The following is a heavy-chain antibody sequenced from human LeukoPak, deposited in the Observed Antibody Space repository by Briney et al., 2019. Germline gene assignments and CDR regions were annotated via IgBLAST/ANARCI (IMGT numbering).Heavy chain of an antibody. CDR2: IKSKTDGGTT. V-gene: IGHV3-15*01. CDR1: GFTFSNAW. D-gene: IGHD3-16*02. J-gene: IGHJ4*02. Sequence: GGSLRPSCAASGFTFSNAWMSWVRQAPGRGLEWVGRIKSKTDGGTTDYAAPVKGRFTISRDDSKNTLYLQMNSLKTEDTAVYYCTTDLETPRITFGGVIVRLADYWGQGTLVTVSS. CDR3: TTDLETPRITFGGVIVRLADY.